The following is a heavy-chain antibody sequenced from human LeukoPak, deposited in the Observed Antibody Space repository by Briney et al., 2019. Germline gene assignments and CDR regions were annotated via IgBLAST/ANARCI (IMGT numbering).Heavy chain of an antibody. Sequence: GASVKVSCKASGYTFTNYGFSWVRQAPGQGLEWMGWINPYKGNTNSAQQLQGRVTMTTDTSTSTAYMELRSLRSDDTAVYYCAISTVTTLGGFDYWGQGTLVTVSS. V-gene: IGHV1-18*01. CDR2: INPYKGNT. J-gene: IGHJ4*02. CDR1: GYTFTNYG. D-gene: IGHD4-17*01. CDR3: AISTVTTLGGFDY.